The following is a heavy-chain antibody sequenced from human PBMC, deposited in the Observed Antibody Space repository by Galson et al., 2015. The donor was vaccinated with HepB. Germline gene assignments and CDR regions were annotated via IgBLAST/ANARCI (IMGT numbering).Heavy chain of an antibody. V-gene: IGHV3-23*01. J-gene: IGHJ4*02. CDR2: ISGRGGST. Sequence: SLRLSCAASGFTFDTYAMSWVRQAPGKGLEWVSTISGRGGSTYYADSVKGRFTISRDTSKNTLYLQMNSLRAEDTAVYFCAKVINWSDLGRFDYWGQGTLVTVSS. CDR1: GFTFDTYA. D-gene: IGHD1-20*01. CDR3: AKVINWSDLGRFDY.